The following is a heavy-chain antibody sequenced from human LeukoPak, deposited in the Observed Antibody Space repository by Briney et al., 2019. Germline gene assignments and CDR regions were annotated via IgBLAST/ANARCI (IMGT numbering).Heavy chain of an antibody. V-gene: IGHV3-23*01. CDR3: ARARGYCSGGSCYSYYYYGMDV. J-gene: IGHJ6*02. D-gene: IGHD2-15*01. Sequence: GGSLRLSCAASGIIFSNYAMTWVRQAPGKGLEWVSDIIVSGASTNYADSVKGRFIISRDNSKNTLYLQMNSLRAEDTAVYYCARARGYCSGGSCYSYYYYGMDVWGQGTTVTVSS. CDR2: IIVSGAST. CDR1: GIIFSNYA.